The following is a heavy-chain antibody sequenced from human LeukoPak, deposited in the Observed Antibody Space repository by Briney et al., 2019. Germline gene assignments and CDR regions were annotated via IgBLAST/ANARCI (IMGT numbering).Heavy chain of an antibody. J-gene: IGHJ4*02. CDR2: ISAYNGNT. CDR1: GYTSTSCG. V-gene: IGHV1-18*01. CDR3: ARDSSSWSLFDY. Sequence: ASVKVSCKASGYTSTSCGISWVRQAPGQGLEWMGWISAYNGNTNYAQKLQGRVTMTTDTSTSTAYMELRSLRSDDTAVYYCARDSSSWSLFDYWGQGTLVTVSS. D-gene: IGHD6-13*01.